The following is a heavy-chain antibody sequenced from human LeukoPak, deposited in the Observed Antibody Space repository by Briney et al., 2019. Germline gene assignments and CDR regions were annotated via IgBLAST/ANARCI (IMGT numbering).Heavy chain of an antibody. CDR3: AKDWGSSGDAFDI. D-gene: IGHD3-22*01. CDR1: GFTFSSYA. Sequence: GSSLRLSCAASGFTFSSYAMSWVRQAPGKGLEWVSAISGSGGSTYYADSVKGRFTISRDNSKNTLYLQMNSLRAEDTAVYYCAKDWGSSGDAFDIWGQGTMVTVSS. V-gene: IGHV3-23*01. CDR2: ISGSGGST. J-gene: IGHJ3*02.